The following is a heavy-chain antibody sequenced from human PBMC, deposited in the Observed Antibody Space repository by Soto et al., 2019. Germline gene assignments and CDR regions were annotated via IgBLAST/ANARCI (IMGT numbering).Heavy chain of an antibody. D-gene: IGHD3-10*01. CDR1: GGSISSYY. Sequence: SETLSLTCTVSGGSISSYYWSWIRQPPGKGLEWIGYIYYSGSTNYNPSLKSRVTISVDTSKNQFSLKLSSVTAADTAVYYCARQRHYYGSVNFDYWGQGALVTVS. V-gene: IGHV4-59*08. CDR2: IYYSGST. CDR3: ARQRHYYGSVNFDY. J-gene: IGHJ4*02.